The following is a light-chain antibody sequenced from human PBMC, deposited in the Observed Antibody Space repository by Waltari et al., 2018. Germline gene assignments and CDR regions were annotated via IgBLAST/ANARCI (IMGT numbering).Light chain of an antibody. CDR3: QQSYRIPPT. Sequence: DIRMTQSPSSLSASVGDSVSITCRASETVSTYVSWYQQKPGKAPNLLIYVASNLQSGVPSRFSGSGSGTDFTLTISSLQVEDFATYYCQQSYRIPPTFGQGTKVEI. V-gene: IGKV1-39*01. CDR1: ETVSTY. CDR2: VAS. J-gene: IGKJ2*01.